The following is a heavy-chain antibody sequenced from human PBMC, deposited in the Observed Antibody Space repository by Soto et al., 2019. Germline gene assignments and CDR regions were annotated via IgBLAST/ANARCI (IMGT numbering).Heavy chain of an antibody. CDR3: AGEVEYGMVH. Sequence: SVKVSCKASGYTFTSYGISWVRQAPGQGLEWMGGIIPIFGTANYAQKFQGRVPITADESTSTAYMELILLRSEDTAGYSCAGEVEYGMVHWGQGTLVTVSS. V-gene: IGHV1-69*13. CDR2: IIPIFGTA. J-gene: IGHJ1*01. D-gene: IGHD2-8*01. CDR1: GYTFTSYG.